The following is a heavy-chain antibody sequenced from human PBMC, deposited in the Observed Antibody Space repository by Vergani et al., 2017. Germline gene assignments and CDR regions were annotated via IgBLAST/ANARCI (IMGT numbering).Heavy chain of an antibody. Sequence: QVQLQESGPGLVKPSQTLSLTCTVSGGSISSGSYYWSWIRQPAGKGLEWFGRIYTSGSTNYNPSLNSRVTMSVDTSKNQFSLTLSSVTAADTAVYYWARNPKWYGSSTSCQIGGNACEIWGQGTMVTVSS. CDR3: ARNPKWYGSSTSCQIGGNACEI. V-gene: IGHV4-61*02. CDR1: GGSISSGSYY. J-gene: IGHJ3*02. CDR2: IYTSGST. D-gene: IGHD2-2*01.